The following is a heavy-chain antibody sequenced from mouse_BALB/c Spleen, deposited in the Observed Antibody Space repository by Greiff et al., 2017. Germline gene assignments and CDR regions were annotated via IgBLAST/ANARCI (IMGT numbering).Heavy chain of an antibody. CDR1: GFSLTSYG. Sequence: VKLVESGPGLVAPSQSLSITCTVSGFSLTSYGVHWVRQPPGKGLEWLGVIWAGGSTNYNSALMSRLSISKDNSKSQVFLKMNSLQTDDTAMYYCARDRDYYGNYDAMDYWGQGTSVTVSS. D-gene: IGHD2-1*01. J-gene: IGHJ4*01. CDR3: ARDRDYYGNYDAMDY. CDR2: IWAGGST. V-gene: IGHV2-9*02.